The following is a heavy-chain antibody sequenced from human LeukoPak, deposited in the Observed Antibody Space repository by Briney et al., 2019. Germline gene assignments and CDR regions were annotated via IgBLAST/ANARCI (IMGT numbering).Heavy chain of an antibody. V-gene: IGHV4-39*07. D-gene: IGHD3-16*01. CDR3: ASFRGN. Sequence: SETLSLTCTVSSASINSSPYFWAWIRQSPGKGLEWIGSFSYSGTTYYNPSLKSRVTISVDTSKNQFSLKLSSVTAADTAVYYCASFRGNWGQGTLVTVSS. CDR1: SASINSSPYF. J-gene: IGHJ4*02. CDR2: FSYSGTT.